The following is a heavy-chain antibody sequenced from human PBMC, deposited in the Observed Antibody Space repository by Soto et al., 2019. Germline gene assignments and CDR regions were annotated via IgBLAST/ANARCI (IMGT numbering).Heavy chain of an antibody. CDR3: AREDDYGYRYINYGLDV. Sequence: GGSLRLSCAASGFTFNIYALHWVRQAPGKGLEWVAVISFDGTKRYYSDSVRGRFTISRDNLKNTLYLQMNNLRVEDAALYFCAREDDYGYRYINYGLDVWGQGTTVTVSS. D-gene: IGHD4-17*01. CDR2: ISFDGTKR. CDR1: GFTFNIYA. V-gene: IGHV3-30-3*01. J-gene: IGHJ6*02.